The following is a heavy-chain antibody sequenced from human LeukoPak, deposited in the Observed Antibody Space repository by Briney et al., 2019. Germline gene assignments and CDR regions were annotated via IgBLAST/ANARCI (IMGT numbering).Heavy chain of an antibody. CDR3: ARAGGDPHFDY. D-gene: IGHD2-21*01. V-gene: IGHV4-61*01. Sequence: PSETLSLTCTVSGGSVSRGSYYWSWIRQPPGKGLEWIGYIHYSGSTNYNPSLKSRVTISVDTSKNQFSLKLSSVTAADTAVYYCARAGGDPHFDYWGQGTLVTVSS. CDR2: IHYSGST. CDR1: GGSVSRGSYY. J-gene: IGHJ4*02.